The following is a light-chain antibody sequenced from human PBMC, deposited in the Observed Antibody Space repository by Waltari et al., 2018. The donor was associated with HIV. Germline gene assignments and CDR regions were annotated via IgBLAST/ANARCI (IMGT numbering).Light chain of an antibody. J-gene: IGLJ1*01. CDR1: SSDVGSYNL. CDR3: CSYAGSSTLYV. V-gene: IGLV2-23*01. CDR2: EGS. Sequence: ALTQQACGCGSPGQSITISCTGTSSDVGSYNLVSWYQKHPGKAPKLMIYEGSKRPSGVSNRFAGSKSGNTASLTISGLQAEDEADYYCCSYAGSSTLYVFGTGTKVTVL.